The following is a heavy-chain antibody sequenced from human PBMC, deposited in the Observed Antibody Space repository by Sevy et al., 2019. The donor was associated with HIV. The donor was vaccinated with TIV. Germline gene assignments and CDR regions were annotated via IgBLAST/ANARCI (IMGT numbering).Heavy chain of an antibody. Sequence: GGSLRLSCAASGFTFSSYTMNWVRQAPGKGLEWVSAISCSTTYIYYADSVKGRFTISRDNARNSLYLQMNSLRGEDTAVYYCARDPGRDSDYWGQGTLVTVSS. CDR1: GFTFSSYT. CDR2: ISCSTTYI. CDR3: ARDPGRDSDY. J-gene: IGHJ4*02. V-gene: IGHV3-21*01.